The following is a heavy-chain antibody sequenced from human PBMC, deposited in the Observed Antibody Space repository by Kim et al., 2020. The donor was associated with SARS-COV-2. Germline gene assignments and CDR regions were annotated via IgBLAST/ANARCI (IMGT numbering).Heavy chain of an antibody. V-gene: IGHV1-3*01. Sequence: KTKTAKKFQGRVTITRDKAANTADMDLRSLTFEDTAIYYCARDMNPTVYDYWGQGTLVTVSS. CDR3: ARDMNPTVYDY. D-gene: IGHD4-4*01. J-gene: IGHJ4*02. CDR2: KT.